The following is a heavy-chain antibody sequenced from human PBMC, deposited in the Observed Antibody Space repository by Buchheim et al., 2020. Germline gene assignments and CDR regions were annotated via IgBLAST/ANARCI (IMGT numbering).Heavy chain of an antibody. CDR3: AKEEQLWSVGSYYFDY. CDR2: ISYDGSNE. CDR1: GFTFSSYG. V-gene: IGHV3-30*18. Sequence: QAQLVESAGGVVQPGRSLRLSCAASGFTFSSYGMHWVRQAPGKGLEWVAVISYDGSNEYYADSVKGRFTISRDNLKNTVYLQMNSLRAEDTDVYYCAKEEQLWSVGSYYFDYWGQGT. D-gene: IGHD5-18*01. J-gene: IGHJ4*02.